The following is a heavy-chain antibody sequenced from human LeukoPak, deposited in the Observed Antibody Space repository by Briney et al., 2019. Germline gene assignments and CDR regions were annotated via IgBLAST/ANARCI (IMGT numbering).Heavy chain of an antibody. D-gene: IGHD3-22*01. CDR1: DFSLSTSGVN. Sequence: SGPTLVKPTQTLTLTCTFSDFSLSTSGVNVGWIRQPPGKALEWLALIYWDDDKRYRPSLKSRLTITKDTSKNQVVLSLTNMDPVDTATYYCVYRRSSGGYFDFWGQGTLVTVSS. CDR3: VYRRSSGGYFDF. V-gene: IGHV2-5*02. CDR2: IYWDDDK. J-gene: IGHJ4*02.